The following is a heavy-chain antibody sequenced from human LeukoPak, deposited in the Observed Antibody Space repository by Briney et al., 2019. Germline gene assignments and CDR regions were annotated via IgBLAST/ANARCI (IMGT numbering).Heavy chain of an antibody. D-gene: IGHD6-13*01. J-gene: IGHJ5*02. CDR2: INPSGGST. CDR3: ARDLFSPDEWAAGLP. V-gene: IGHV1-46*01. CDR1: GYTFTSYY. Sequence: GASVKVSRKASGYTFTSYYMHWVRQAPGQGLEWMGIINPSGGSTSYAQKFQGRVTMTRDTSTSTVYMELSSLRSEDTAVYYCARDLFSPDEWAAGLPWGQGTLVTVSS.